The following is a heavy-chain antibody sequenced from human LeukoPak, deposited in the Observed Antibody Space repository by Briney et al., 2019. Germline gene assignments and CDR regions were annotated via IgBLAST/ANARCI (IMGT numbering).Heavy chain of an antibody. CDR3: ARDVYSSSTNTHSDY. J-gene: IGHJ4*02. D-gene: IGHD6-6*01. V-gene: IGHV3-9*01. Sequence: PGGSLRLFCAASGFTFDDYAMHWVRQAPGKGLEWVSGLSWNSGYIRYADSVKGRFTISRDNAKNSLFLQMNSLRHEDTALYYCARDVYSSSTNTHSDYWGQGILVTVSS. CDR1: GFTFDDYA. CDR2: LSWNSGYI.